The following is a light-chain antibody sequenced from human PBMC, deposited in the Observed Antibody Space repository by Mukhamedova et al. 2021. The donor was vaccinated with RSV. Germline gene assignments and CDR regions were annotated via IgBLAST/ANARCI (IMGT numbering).Light chain of an antibody. V-gene: IGLV2-23*01. CDR1: SSDVGSYNL. J-gene: IGLJ1*01. CDR2: EGS. Sequence: GTSSDVGSYNLVSWYQQHPGKAPKLMIYEGSKRPSGVSNRFSGSKSGNTASLTISGLQAEDEADYYCAAWDDSLNGYVFGTGTKV. CDR3: AAWDDSLNGYV.